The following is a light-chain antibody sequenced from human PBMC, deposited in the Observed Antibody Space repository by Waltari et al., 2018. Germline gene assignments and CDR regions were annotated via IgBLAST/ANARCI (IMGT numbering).Light chain of an antibody. CDR1: SCSIAPTSF. CDR2: KPN. Sequence: QTVVTQQPSLSVSRGRRVTLPSALSSCSIAPTSFPSWYQQSPGQTPRTLVYKPNTRSPGVPDRFSGSTLGNKAALTITGAQAEDESDYYCLLYMGSGIWVFGGGTKLTVL. CDR3: LLYMGSGIWV. V-gene: IGLV8-61*01. J-gene: IGLJ3*02.